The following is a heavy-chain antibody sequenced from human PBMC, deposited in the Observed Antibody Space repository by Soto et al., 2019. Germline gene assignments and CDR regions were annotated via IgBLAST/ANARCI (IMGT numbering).Heavy chain of an antibody. CDR1: GFTFSSYG. CDR3: ARGIAAAGIPYGLDV. D-gene: IGHD6-13*01. J-gene: IGHJ6*02. CDR2: ISYDGSNK. V-gene: IGHV3-30*03. Sequence: GGSLRLSCAASGFTFSSYGVHWVRQAPGKGLEWVAVISYDGSNKYYADSVKGRFTISRDNSKNTLYLQMNSLRAEDTAVYYCARGIAAAGIPYGLDVWGQGTTVTVSS.